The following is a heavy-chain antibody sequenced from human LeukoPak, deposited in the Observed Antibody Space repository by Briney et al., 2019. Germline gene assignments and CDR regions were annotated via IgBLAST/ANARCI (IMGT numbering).Heavy chain of an antibody. CDR1: GFTFSSYA. V-gene: IGHV3-30*04. J-gene: IGHJ4*02. Sequence: GSLRLSCAASGFTFSSYAIHWVRQAPGKGLAWVAVISYDGSTKYNADSVKGRFTISRDNSKNTLYLQMNSLRPEDTAVYYCARGTLNIPGEHGAFDYWGQGTLVTVSS. D-gene: IGHD1-14*01. CDR2: ISYDGSTK. CDR3: ARGTLNIPGEHGAFDY.